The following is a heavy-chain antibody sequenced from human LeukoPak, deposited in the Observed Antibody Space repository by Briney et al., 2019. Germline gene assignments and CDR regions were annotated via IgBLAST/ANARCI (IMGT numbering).Heavy chain of an antibody. D-gene: IGHD3-9*01. Sequence: GGSLRLSCAASGFTVSSNYMSWVRQAPGKGLEWVSVIYSGGSTYYADSVKGRFTISRDNSKNTLYLQMNSLRAEDTAVYYCAGTYDTDAFDIWGQGTMVTVSS. CDR1: GFTVSSNY. CDR2: IYSGGST. V-gene: IGHV3-53*01. CDR3: AGTYDTDAFDI. J-gene: IGHJ3*02.